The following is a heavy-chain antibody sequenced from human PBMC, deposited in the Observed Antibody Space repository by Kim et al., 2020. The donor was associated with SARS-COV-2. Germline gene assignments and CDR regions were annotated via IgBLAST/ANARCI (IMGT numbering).Heavy chain of an antibody. Sequence: SCKGRFTISRDNAKHSLYLQMNSLRAEDTAVYYCARDLRQWLVRWFDPWGQGTLVTVSS. D-gene: IGHD6-19*01. V-gene: IGHV3-11*06. CDR3: ARDLRQWLVRWFDP. J-gene: IGHJ5*02.